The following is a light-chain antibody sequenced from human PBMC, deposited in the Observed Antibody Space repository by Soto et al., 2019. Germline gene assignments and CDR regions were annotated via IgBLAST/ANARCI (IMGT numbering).Light chain of an antibody. V-gene: IGLV2-18*01. Sequence: QSALTQPPSVSGSPGQSVTISCTGTSSDFGSYNRVSWYQRPPGTGPKLMIYEVSNRPSGGPDRFSGSKSGNTASLTISGLQAEDEAEYYCSLYTSDSTYVFGTGTKVTVL. CDR3: SLYTSDSTYV. CDR2: EVS. CDR1: SSDFGSYNR. J-gene: IGLJ1*01.